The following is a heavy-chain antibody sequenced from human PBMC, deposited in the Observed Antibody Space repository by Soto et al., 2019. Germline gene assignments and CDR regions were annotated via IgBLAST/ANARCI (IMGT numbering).Heavy chain of an antibody. J-gene: IGHJ4*02. D-gene: IGHD3-3*01. CDR3: ARVYDFWSGPHDE. CDR2: IIPIFGTA. Sequence: SVKVSCKASGGTFSSYAISWVRQAPGQGLEWMGGIIPIFGTANYAQKFQGRVTITADESTSTAYMELSSLRSEDTAVYYCARVYDFWSGPHDEWGQGTLVTVSS. V-gene: IGHV1-69*13. CDR1: GGTFSSYA.